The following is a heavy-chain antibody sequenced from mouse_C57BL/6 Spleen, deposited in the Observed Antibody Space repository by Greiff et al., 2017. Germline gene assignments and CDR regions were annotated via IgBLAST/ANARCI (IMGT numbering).Heavy chain of an antibody. CDR2: ISDGGSYT. J-gene: IGHJ3*01. V-gene: IGHV5-4*01. CDR3: AREGLLRRFAY. D-gene: IGHD2-3*01. CDR1: GFTFSSYA. Sequence: EVHLVESGGGLVKPGGSLKLSCAASGFTFSSYAMSWVRQTPEKRLEWVATISDGGSYTYYPDNVKGRFTISRDNAKNNLYLQMSHLKSEETAMYYCAREGLLRRFAYWGQGTLVTVSA.